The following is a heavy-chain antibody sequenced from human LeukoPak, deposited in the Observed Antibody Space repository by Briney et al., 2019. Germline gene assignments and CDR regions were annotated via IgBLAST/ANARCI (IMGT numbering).Heavy chain of an antibody. V-gene: IGHV4-59*08. D-gene: IGHD6-19*01. Sequence: SETLSLTCTVSGGSISTYYWSWIRQPPGKGLEWIGHIYYSGSTNYNPSLKSRVTISVDTSKNQFSLKLSSVTAADTAVYYCARQVGYSSGWYIYWGQGTLVTVPS. J-gene: IGHJ4*02. CDR3: ARQVGYSSGWYIY. CDR2: IYYSGST. CDR1: GGSISTYY.